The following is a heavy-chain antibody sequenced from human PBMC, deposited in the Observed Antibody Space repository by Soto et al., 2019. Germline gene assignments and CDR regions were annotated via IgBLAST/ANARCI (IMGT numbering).Heavy chain of an antibody. CDR1: GGSFSGYY. J-gene: IGHJ4*02. D-gene: IGHD6-13*01. CDR3: ARKAAVLLLDY. Sequence: SETLSLTCAVYGGSFSGYYWSWIRQPPGKGLEWIGEINHSGSTNYNPSLKSRVTISVDTSKNQFSLKLSSVTAADTAVYYCARKAAVLLLDYWGQGTLVTVSS. V-gene: IGHV4-34*01. CDR2: INHSGST.